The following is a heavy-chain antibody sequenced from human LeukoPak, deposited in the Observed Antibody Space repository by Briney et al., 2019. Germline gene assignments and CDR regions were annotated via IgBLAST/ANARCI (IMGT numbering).Heavy chain of an antibody. Sequence: SQTLSLTCTVSGGCISSGDYYWSWIRQPPGKGLEWIGYIYYSGSTYYNPSLKSRVTISVDTSKNQFSQKLSSVTAADTAVYYCARDGLYYFDYWGQGTLVTVSS. V-gene: IGHV4-30-4*08. CDR2: IYYSGST. D-gene: IGHD6-19*01. CDR3: ARDGLYYFDY. CDR1: GGCISSGDYY. J-gene: IGHJ4*02.